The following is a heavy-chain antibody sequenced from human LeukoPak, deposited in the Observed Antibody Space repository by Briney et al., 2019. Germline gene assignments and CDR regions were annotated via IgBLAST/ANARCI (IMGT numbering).Heavy chain of an antibody. V-gene: IGHV3-53*01. CDR2: IYSGGST. Sequence: GGSLRLSCAASGFTVSNNYMSWVRQAPGKGLEWVSVIYSGGSTYYADSVKGRFTISRDTSKNTLSLQMNSLRAEDTAVYYCARIMLSWREFDCWGQGTLVTVSS. CDR1: GFTVSNNY. J-gene: IGHJ4*02. CDR3: ARIMLSWREFDC. D-gene: IGHD1-26*01.